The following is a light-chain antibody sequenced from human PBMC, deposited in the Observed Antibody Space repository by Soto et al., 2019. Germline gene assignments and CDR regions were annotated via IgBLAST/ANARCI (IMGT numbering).Light chain of an antibody. CDR1: SSDVGGYNY. J-gene: IGLJ1*01. CDR2: DVS. Sequence: QSVLTQPASVSGSPGQSITISCTGTSSDVGGYNYVSWYQQHPGKVPKLMIYDVSNRPSGVSNRFSGSKSGNTASLTISGLQAEDEADYYCSSYTSSSTYVFGPGTKLTVL. V-gene: IGLV2-14*03. CDR3: SSYTSSSTYV.